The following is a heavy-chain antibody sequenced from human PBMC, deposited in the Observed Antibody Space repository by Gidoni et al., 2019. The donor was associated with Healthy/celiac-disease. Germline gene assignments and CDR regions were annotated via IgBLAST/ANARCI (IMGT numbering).Heavy chain of an antibody. CDR3: ARDEGYYYMDV. J-gene: IGHJ6*03. CDR2: IYYSGST. CDR1: GGSISSGGYH. Sequence: QVQLQESGPGLVKPSPTLSLTCTVSGGSISSGGYHWGWIRQHPGKGLEWIGYIYYSGSTYYNPSLKSRVTISVDTSKNQFSLKLSSVTAADTAVYYCARDEGYYYMDVWGKGTTVTVSS. V-gene: IGHV4-31*03.